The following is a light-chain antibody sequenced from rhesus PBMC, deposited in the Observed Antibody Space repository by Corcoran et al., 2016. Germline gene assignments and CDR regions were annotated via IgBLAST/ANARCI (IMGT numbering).Light chain of an antibody. J-gene: IGKJ3*01. CDR2: KAS. CDR1: QGISSY. CDR3: QQHNSYPFT. V-gene: IGKV1-25*01. Sequence: DIQMTQSPSSLSASVGDTVTITRRASQGISSYLAWYPQKPGKAPNRRIYKASTLQNGVPSMFSGSGSGTDVTLTISSLQPEDFSTYYCQQHNSYPFTFGSGTKLDIK.